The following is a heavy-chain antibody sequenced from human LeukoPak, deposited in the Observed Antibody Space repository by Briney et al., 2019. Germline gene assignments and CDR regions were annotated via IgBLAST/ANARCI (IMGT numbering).Heavy chain of an antibody. V-gene: IGHV3-48*04. J-gene: IGHJ6*03. Sequence: GGSLRLSCAASGFTFSSYSMNWVRQAPGKGLEWVSYISSSGSTIYYADSVKGRFTISRDNAKNSLYLQMNSLRAEDTAVYYCARVLGATTEYYYYYMDVWGKGTTVTVSS. D-gene: IGHD1-26*01. CDR1: GFTFSSYS. CDR2: ISSSGSTI. CDR3: ARVLGATTEYYYYYMDV.